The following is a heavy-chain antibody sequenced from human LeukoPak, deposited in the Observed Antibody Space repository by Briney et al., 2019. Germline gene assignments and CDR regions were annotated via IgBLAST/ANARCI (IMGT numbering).Heavy chain of an antibody. V-gene: IGHV1-18*01. CDR2: ISAYNGNT. CDR3: ARDQEDYDFWSEDAFDI. Sequence: ASVKVSCKASGYTFTSYGISWVRQAPGQGLEWMGWISAYNGNTNYAQKLQGRVTMTTDTSTSTAYMELRSLRYDDTAVYYCARDQEDYDFWSEDAFDIWGQGTMVTVSS. CDR1: GYTFTSYG. D-gene: IGHD3-3*01. J-gene: IGHJ3*02.